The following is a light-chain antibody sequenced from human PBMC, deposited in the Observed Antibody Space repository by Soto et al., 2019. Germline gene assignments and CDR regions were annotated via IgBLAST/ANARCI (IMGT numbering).Light chain of an antibody. Sequence: EIVLTQFPGTLCLSPGERATLSCRASQSVRSTYLAWYQQKPGQAPRLLIYGASSRATGIPDRFSGSGSGTDFTLTISRLEPEGSAVYYCQQFGSSPWTFGQGTKVEIK. CDR3: QQFGSSPWT. CDR1: QSVRSTY. J-gene: IGKJ1*01. V-gene: IGKV3-20*01. CDR2: GAS.